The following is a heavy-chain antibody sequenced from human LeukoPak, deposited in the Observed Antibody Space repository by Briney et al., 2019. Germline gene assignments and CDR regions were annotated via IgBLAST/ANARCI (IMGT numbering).Heavy chain of an antibody. CDR2: IYYSGST. J-gene: IGHJ3*02. D-gene: IGHD4-23*01. Sequence: SETLSLTCTVSGGSISSSSYYWGWIRQPPGKGLEWIGSIYYSGSTYYNLSLKSRGTISVDTSKNQFSLKLSSVTAADTAVYYCARQLVKAFDIWGQGTMVTVSS. CDR3: ARQLVKAFDI. CDR1: GGSISSSSYY. V-gene: IGHV4-39*01.